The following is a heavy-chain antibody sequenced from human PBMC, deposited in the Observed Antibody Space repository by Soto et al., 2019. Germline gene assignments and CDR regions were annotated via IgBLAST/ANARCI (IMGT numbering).Heavy chain of an antibody. CDR3: AHNGGVAVDYFDY. V-gene: IGHV2-5*01. CDR1: GFSVTTSGMG. J-gene: IGHJ4*02. D-gene: IGHD6-19*01. CDR2: IYWNDDK. Sequence: SGPTLVNPTQTLTLTCTFSGFSVTTSGMGVGWIRPPPGEAPEWLALIYWNDDKRYNPSLQNRLTISKDTSKNQVVLTMSNMDPVDTATYYCAHNGGVAVDYFDYWGQGALVTVSS.